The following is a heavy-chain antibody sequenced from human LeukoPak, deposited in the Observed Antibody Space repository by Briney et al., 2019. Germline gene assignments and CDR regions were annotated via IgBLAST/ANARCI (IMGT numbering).Heavy chain of an antibody. CDR2: INHSGST. CDR3: ARVVDPGGYYYFYYMDV. CDR1: GGSFSGYY. D-gene: IGHD3-16*01. Sequence: PSETLSLTCAVYGGSFSGYYWSWMRQPPGKGLEWIGEINHSGSTNYNPSLKSRVTISVDTSKNQLSLKLSSVTAADTAVYYCARVVDPGGYYYFYYMDVWGKGTTVTVSS. V-gene: IGHV4-34*01. J-gene: IGHJ6*03.